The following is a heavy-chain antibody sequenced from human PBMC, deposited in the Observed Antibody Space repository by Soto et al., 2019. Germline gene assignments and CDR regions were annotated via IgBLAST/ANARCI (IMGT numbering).Heavy chain of an antibody. J-gene: IGHJ6*02. V-gene: IGHV1-69*12. CDR3: ARGAVERGYYYYGMDV. Sequence: QVQLVQSGAEVKKPGSSVKVSCKASGGTFSSYGISWVRQAPGQGLEWVGGIIPVFGTANYAQKFQGRVTITADESTSTAYMELSRLRSEDTAVYYCARGAVERGYYYYGMDVWGQGTTVTVSS. CDR1: GGTFSSYG. CDR2: IIPVFGTA. D-gene: IGHD2-15*01.